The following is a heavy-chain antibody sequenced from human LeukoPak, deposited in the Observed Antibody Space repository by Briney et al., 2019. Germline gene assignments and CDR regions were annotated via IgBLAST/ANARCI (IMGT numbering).Heavy chain of an antibody. D-gene: IGHD4-23*01. J-gene: IGHJ4*02. CDR1: GFSFDDYT. V-gene: IGHV3-43*01. Sequence: PGGSLRLSCAASGFSFDDYTMHWVRHAPGKGLEWVCFISRDGSHTYYADSVKGRFTISRDNAKNSLYLQMNSLRAEDTAVYYCARAELPHYWGQGTLVTVS. CDR3: ARAELPHY. CDR2: ISRDGSHT.